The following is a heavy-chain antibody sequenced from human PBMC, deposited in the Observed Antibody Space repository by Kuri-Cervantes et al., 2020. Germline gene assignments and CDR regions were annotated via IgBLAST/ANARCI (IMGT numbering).Heavy chain of an antibody. CDR1: GFTFDDYA. J-gene: IGHJ4*02. CDR2: ISWNSGSI. D-gene: IGHD6-6*01. Sequence: SLKISCAASGFTFDDYAMHWVRQAPGKGLEWVSGISWNSGSIGYADSVKGRFTISRDNSKNTLYLQMNSLKTEDTAVYYCTTRSAARTQDFDYWGQGTLVTVSS. CDR3: TTRSAARTQDFDY. V-gene: IGHV3-9*01.